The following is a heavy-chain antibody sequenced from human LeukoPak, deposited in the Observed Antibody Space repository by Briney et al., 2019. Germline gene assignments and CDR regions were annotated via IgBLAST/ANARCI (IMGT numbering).Heavy chain of an antibody. CDR2: ISTSGNT. V-gene: IGHV4-61*02. D-gene: IGHD6-13*01. Sequence: SQTLSLTCTVSGGSIISGSYYWSWIRQPAGKGLEWVGRISTSGNTNYNPSLTSRLTISVDTSKNQFSLKLSSVTAADTAVYYCASVSIAAAGTPFDYWGQGTLVTVSS. CDR3: ASVSIAAAGTPFDY. J-gene: IGHJ4*02. CDR1: GGSIISGSYY.